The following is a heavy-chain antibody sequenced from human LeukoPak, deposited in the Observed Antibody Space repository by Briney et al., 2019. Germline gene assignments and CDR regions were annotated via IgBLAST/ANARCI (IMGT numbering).Heavy chain of an antibody. CDR2: INHSGST. CDR3: ARGRENLYIVATRDEYYYGMDV. D-gene: IGHD5-12*01. CDR1: GGSISSGSYY. J-gene: IGHJ6*02. V-gene: IGHV4-39*07. Sequence: SQTLSLTCTVSGGSISSGSYYWSWIRQPPGKGLEWIGEINHSGSTNYNPSLKSRVTISVDTSKNQFSLKLSSVTAADTAVYYCARGRENLYIVATRDEYYYGMDVWGQGTTVTVSS.